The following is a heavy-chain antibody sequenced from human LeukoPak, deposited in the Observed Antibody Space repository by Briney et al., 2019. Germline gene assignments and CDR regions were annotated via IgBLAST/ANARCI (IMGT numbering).Heavy chain of an antibody. CDR3: ARVLGIQLWGSSDY. D-gene: IGHD5-18*01. Sequence: ASVKVSCKASGYTFTSYGITWVRQAPGQGLEWMGWISAYNGNTNYAQKFQDRVPMTTDTSTSTAYMELRSLRSDDTAMYYCARVLGIQLWGSSDYWGQGTLVTVSS. J-gene: IGHJ4*02. CDR1: GYTFTSYG. V-gene: IGHV1-18*01. CDR2: ISAYNGNT.